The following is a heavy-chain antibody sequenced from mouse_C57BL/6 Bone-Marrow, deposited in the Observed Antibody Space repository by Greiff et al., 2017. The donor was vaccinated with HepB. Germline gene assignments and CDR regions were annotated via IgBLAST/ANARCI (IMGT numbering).Heavy chain of an antibody. CDR3: AREGTGTRAWFAY. CDR2: ISSGGSYT. V-gene: IGHV5-6*01. J-gene: IGHJ3*01. Sequence: EVQLVESGGDLVKPGGSLKLSCAASGFTFSSYGMSWVRQTPDKRLEWVATISSGGSYTYYPDSVKGRFTISRDNAKNTLYLQMSSLKSEDTAMYYCAREGTGTRAWFAYWGQGTLVTVSA. CDR1: GFTFSSYG. D-gene: IGHD4-1*01.